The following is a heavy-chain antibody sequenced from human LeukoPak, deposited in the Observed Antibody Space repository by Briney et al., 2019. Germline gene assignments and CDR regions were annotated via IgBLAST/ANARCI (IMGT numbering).Heavy chain of an antibody. J-gene: IGHJ4*02. CDR1: GYTFSGYY. V-gene: IGHV1-2*02. CDR3: AIDYYDSSGYGRIFDY. CDR2: INPNSGGT. D-gene: IGHD3-22*01. Sequence: SVKVSCKASGYTFSGYYIHWVRQAPGHGLEWMGWINPNSGGTNYAQKFQGRVTMTRDTSISTAYMELSSLRSEDAAVYYCAIDYYDSSGYGRIFDYWAREPWSPFPQ.